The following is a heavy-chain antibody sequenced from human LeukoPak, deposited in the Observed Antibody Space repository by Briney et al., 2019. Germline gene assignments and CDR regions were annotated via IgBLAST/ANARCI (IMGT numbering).Heavy chain of an antibody. Sequence: GGSLRLSCAASGFTFSSYWMSWVRQAPGKGLEWVSSISSNSSYKSYADSAKGRFTISRDNAKNSLFLQMNSLRAEDTAVYYCARLGYSSGWYQRNSEYYMDVWGKGTTVTISS. V-gene: IGHV3-21*01. CDR2: ISSNSSYK. J-gene: IGHJ6*03. CDR1: GFTFSSYW. CDR3: ARLGYSSGWYQRNSEYYMDV. D-gene: IGHD6-19*01.